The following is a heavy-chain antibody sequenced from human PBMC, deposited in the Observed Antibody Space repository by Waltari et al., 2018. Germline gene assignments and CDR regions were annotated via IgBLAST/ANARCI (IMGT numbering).Heavy chain of an antibody. V-gene: IGHV4-61*09. J-gene: IGHJ5*01. CDR3: ARDPWFDS. Sequence: QVQLQESGPGLVKPSQTLSLTCTVSGASVGSGNYFWTWIRQPAGKGLEWIGHIDSSGSTTYNSSLKSRAIISLATSKNQFSLTLNSVTAADTAVYFCARDPWFDSWGQGTLVIVSS. CDR1: GASVGSGNYF. CDR2: IDSSGST.